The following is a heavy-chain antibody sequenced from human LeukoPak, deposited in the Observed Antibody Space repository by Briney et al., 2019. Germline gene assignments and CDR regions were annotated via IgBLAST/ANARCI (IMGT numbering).Heavy chain of an antibody. CDR3: ARSPYYDILTGLDY. Sequence: SETLSLTCTVSGGSISSYYWSWIRQPPGKGLEWIGYIYYSGSANYNPSLTSRVTIAVDTSKNQFSLKLSSVTAADTAVYYCARSPYYDILTGLDYWGQGTLVTVSS. V-gene: IGHV4-59*01. J-gene: IGHJ4*02. CDR2: IYYSGSA. D-gene: IGHD3-9*01. CDR1: GGSISSYY.